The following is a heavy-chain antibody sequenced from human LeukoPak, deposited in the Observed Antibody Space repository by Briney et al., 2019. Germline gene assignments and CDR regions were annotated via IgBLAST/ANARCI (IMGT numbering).Heavy chain of an antibody. D-gene: IGHD6-13*01. CDR2: ISSSSSYI. Sequence: GGSLRLSCAASGFTFSSYSMNWVRQAPGKGLEWVSFISSSSSYIYYADSVKGRFTISRDNAKNSLYLQMNSLRAEDTAVYYCARGPYIAAAGVDYWGQGTLVTVSS. V-gene: IGHV3-21*01. CDR3: ARGPYIAAAGVDY. CDR1: GFTFSSYS. J-gene: IGHJ4*02.